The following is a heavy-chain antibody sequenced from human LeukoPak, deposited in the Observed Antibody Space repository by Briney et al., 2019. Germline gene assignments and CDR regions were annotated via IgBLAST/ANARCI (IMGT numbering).Heavy chain of an antibody. CDR2: ISGSGGST. CDR1: GFTFSSYA. CDR3: AKVRQLIGEYYFDY. Sequence: GGSLRLSCAASGFTFSSYALSRVRQAPGKGLEWVSAISGSGGSTYSADSVKGRFTISRDNSKNTLYLQMNSLRAEDTAVYYCAKVRQLIGEYYFDYWGQGTLVTVSS. J-gene: IGHJ4*02. V-gene: IGHV3-23*01. D-gene: IGHD3-10*01.